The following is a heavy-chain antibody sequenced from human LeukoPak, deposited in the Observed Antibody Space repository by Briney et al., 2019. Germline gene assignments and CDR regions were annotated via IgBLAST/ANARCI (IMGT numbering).Heavy chain of an antibody. CDR3: ASVTFGGVDNDY. Sequence: GGSLRLSCAASGFTFSSYSMNWVRQAPGKGLEWVSSISSSSSYIYYADSVKGRFTISRDNAKNPLYLQMNSLRVEDTAVYYCASVTFGGVDNDYWGQGTLVTVSS. CDR1: GFTFSSYS. V-gene: IGHV3-21*01. CDR2: ISSSSSYI. D-gene: IGHD3-16*01. J-gene: IGHJ4*02.